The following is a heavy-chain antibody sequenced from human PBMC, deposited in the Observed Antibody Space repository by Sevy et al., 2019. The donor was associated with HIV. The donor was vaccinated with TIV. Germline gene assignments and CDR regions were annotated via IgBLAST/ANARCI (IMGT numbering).Heavy chain of an antibody. Sequence: GESLKISCAASGFTFSNAWMSWVRQAPGKGLEWVGRVKSKTAGGTTDYPAPVKGRFIISRDDSNNTLYLQMNSLKAEDTAVYYCATGAQSSGSVFDYWGQGTLVTVSS. CDR2: VKSKTAGGTT. V-gene: IGHV3-15*01. D-gene: IGHD5-12*01. CDR3: ATGAQSSGSVFDY. J-gene: IGHJ4*02. CDR1: GFTFSNAW.